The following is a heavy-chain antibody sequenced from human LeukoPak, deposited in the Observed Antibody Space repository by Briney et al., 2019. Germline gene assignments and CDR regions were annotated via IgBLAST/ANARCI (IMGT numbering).Heavy chain of an antibody. V-gene: IGHV3-21*01. CDR1: GFAFSSYS. CDR2: ISSSSSYI. J-gene: IGHJ4*02. CDR3: ARDSGWYAIN. D-gene: IGHD6-19*01. Sequence: GGSLRLSCAASGFAFSSYSMNWVRQAPGKGLEWVSSISSSSSYIYYADSVKGRFTISRDNAKNSLYLQMNSLRAEDTAVYYCARDSGWYAINWGQGTLVTVSS.